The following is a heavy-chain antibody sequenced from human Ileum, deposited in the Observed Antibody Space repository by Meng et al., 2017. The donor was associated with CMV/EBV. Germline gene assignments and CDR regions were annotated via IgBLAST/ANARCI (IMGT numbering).Heavy chain of an antibody. V-gene: IGHV3-15*01. Sequence: GESLKISCAASGFTFSNAWMSWVRQAPGKGLEWFVRIKSKPDGETTDYAAPVKGRFSISRDDSKNTLYLQMNSLKSEDTAMYYCTSWGSIYCCGGDCYPWGQGTLVTVSS. D-gene: IGHD2-21*02. CDR2: IKSKPDGETT. CDR1: GFTFSNAW. J-gene: IGHJ5*02. CDR3: TSWGSIYCCGGDCYP.